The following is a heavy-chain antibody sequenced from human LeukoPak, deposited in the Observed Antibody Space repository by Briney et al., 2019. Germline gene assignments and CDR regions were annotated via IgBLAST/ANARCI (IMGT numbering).Heavy chain of an antibody. CDR1: GYSFTTFW. J-gene: IGHJ4*02. CDR3: ARHVTTASAARGFDI. CDR2: IYPGNSDT. Sequence: GESLKISCKGAGYSFTTFWIAWVRQMPGKGLEWMGIIYPGNSDTRYNPSFQGQVTISADKSINTAYLQWSGLKASDTAVYYCARHVTTASAARGFDIWGQGTLVTVSS. V-gene: IGHV5-51*01. D-gene: IGHD1-14*01.